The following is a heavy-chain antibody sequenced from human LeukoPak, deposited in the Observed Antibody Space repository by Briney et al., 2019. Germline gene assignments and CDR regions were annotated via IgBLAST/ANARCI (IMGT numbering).Heavy chain of an antibody. V-gene: IGHV4-59*01. J-gene: IGHJ5*02. CDR3: ARVRATYWFDP. CDR1: GASISNYY. Sequence: SETLSLTCTVSGASISNYYWSWIRQPPGKGLEWIGYIYYSGSTNYNPSLKSRVTISVDTSKNQFSLELSSVTAADTAVYYCARVRATYWFDPWGQGTLVSVSS. CDR2: IYYSGST. D-gene: IGHD5-12*01.